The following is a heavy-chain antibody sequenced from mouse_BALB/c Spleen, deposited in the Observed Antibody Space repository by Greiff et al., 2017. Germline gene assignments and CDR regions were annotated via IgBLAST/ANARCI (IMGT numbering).Heavy chain of an antibody. Sequence: QVQLQQSAAELARPGASVKMSCKASGYTFTSYTMHWVKQRPGQGLEWIGYINPSSGYTEYNQKFKDKTTLTADKSSSTAYMQLSSLTSEDSAVYYCARVAYYRYGFAYWGQGTLVTVSA. D-gene: IGHD2-14*01. V-gene: IGHV1-4*02. J-gene: IGHJ3*01. CDR1: GYTFTSYT. CDR3: ARVAYYRYGFAY. CDR2: INPSSGYT.